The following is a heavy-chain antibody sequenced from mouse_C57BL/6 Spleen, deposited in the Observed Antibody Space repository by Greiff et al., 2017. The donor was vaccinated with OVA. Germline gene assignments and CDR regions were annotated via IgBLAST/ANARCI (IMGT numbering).Heavy chain of an antibody. V-gene: IGHV1-42*01. CDR1: GYSFTGYY. J-gene: IGHJ4*01. D-gene: IGHD1-1*01. Sequence: EVKLQHSGPELVKPGASVKISCKASGYSFTGYYMNWVKQSPEKSLEWIGEINPSTGGTTYNQKFKAKATLTVDKSSSTAYMQLKSLTSEDSAVYYCARGTTVVEEDAMDYWGQGTSVTVSS. CDR3: ARGTTVVEEDAMDY. CDR2: INPSTGGT.